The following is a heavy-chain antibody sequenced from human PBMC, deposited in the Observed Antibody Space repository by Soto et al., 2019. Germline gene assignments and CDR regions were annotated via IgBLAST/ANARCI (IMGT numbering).Heavy chain of an antibody. J-gene: IGHJ4*02. CDR2: ISGSGSNT. V-gene: IGHV3-23*01. CDR1: GFTFSNYL. Sequence: GGSLRLSCAASGFTFSNYLMNWVRQAPGKGLEWVSAISGSGSNTYYADSVKGRFTISRDNSKNTLYLQMNSLRAEDTAVYYCAKLIDPYSSSCPDYWGQGTLVTVSS. D-gene: IGHD6-13*01. CDR3: AKLIDPYSSSCPDY.